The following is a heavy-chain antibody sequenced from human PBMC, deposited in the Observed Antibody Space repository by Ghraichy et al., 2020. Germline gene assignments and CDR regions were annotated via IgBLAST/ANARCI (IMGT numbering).Heavy chain of an antibody. D-gene: IGHD1-26*01. J-gene: IGHJ5*02. CDR3: ARDWDGRDDCFDP. V-gene: IGHV1-18*04. Sequence: ASVKVSCKASGYTFTSYGISWVRQAPGQGLEWMGWTRAYNDDTNYAQKFRGRVTMTTDTSTNTAYMEVRSLRSDDTAVYYCARDWDGRDDCFDPWGQGTLVTVSS. CDR2: TRAYNDDT. CDR1: GYTFTSYG.